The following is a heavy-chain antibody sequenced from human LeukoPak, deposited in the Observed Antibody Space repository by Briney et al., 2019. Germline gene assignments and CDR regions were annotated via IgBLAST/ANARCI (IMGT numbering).Heavy chain of an antibody. D-gene: IGHD6-13*01. J-gene: IGHJ4*02. CDR3: ARHSSSWSYFDY. V-gene: IGHV4-39*01. Sequence: SETLSLTCTVSGDSISSSSHFWGSIRQPPGKGLEWIGTIDYSGSTYYNPSLKSRVTMSLDTSKTQFSLRLTSVTAADRAVYYCARHSSSWSYFDYWGQGTLVTVSS. CDR2: IDYSGST. CDR1: GDSISSSSHF.